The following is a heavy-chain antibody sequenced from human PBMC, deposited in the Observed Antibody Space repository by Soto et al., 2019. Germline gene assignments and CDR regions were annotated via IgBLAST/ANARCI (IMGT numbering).Heavy chain of an antibody. CDR2: ISWNSGSI. CDR3: AKERYYYGSGIGY. CDR1: GFTFDDYA. V-gene: IGHV3-9*01. D-gene: IGHD3-10*01. J-gene: IGHJ4*02. Sequence: GGSLRLSCAASGFTFDDYAMHWVRQAPGKGLEWVSGISWNSGSIGYADSVKGRFTISRDNAKNSLYLQMNSLRAEDTALYYCAKERYYYGSGIGYWGQGTLGTVSS.